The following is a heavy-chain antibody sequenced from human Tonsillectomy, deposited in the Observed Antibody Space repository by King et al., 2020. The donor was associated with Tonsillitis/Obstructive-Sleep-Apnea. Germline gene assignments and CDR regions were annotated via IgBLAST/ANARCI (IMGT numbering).Heavy chain of an antibody. D-gene: IGHD6-13*01. CDR2: IYYSGST. Sequence: QLQESGPGLVKPSETLSLTCTVSGGSISSYYWSWIRQPPGKGLEWIGYIYYSGSTNYNPSLKSRVTISVDTSKNQFSLKLSSVTAADTAVYYCARKGARAAAGKFDYWGQGTLVTVSS. J-gene: IGHJ4*02. V-gene: IGHV4-59*01. CDR3: ARKGARAAAGKFDY. CDR1: GGSISSYY.